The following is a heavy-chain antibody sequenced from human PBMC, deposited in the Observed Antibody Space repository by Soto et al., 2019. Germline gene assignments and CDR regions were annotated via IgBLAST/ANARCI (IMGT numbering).Heavy chain of an antibody. CDR2: MYYSGST. CDR1: GCPLNRYY. D-gene: IGHD5-18*01. Sequence: SGNPSPTCPLSGCPLNRYYLGWDPPPPGKGLEWIGYMYYSGSTNYNPSLKSRVTISVDTSKNQFSLKLSSVTAADTAVYYCARTLYSYGPRFDYWGQGTLVTVSS. V-gene: IGHV4-59*01. CDR3: ARTLYSYGPRFDY. J-gene: IGHJ4*02.